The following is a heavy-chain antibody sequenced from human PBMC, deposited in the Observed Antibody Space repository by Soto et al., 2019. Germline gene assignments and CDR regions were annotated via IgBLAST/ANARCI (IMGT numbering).Heavy chain of an antibody. D-gene: IGHD3-10*01. Sequence: GGSLRLSCAASGFTFSSYGMHWVRQAPGKGLEWVAVIWYDGSNKYYADSVKGRFTISRDNSKNTLYLQMNSLRAEDTAVYYCARDSGPNWFDPWGQGTLVTVS. CDR1: GFTFSSYG. V-gene: IGHV3-33*01. J-gene: IGHJ5*02. CDR3: ARDSGPNWFDP. CDR2: IWYDGSNK.